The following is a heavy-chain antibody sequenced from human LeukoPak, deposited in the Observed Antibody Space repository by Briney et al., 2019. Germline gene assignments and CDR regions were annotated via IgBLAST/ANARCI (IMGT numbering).Heavy chain of an antibody. CDR1: GYTFTSYG. V-gene: IGHV1-18*01. CDR3: ARARGYYYDSSAGAADY. D-gene: IGHD3-22*01. J-gene: IGHJ4*02. CDR2: ISAYNGNT. Sequence: ASAKVSCKASGYTFTSYGISWVRQAPGQGLEWMGWISAYNGNTNYAQKLQGRVTMTTDTSTSTAYMELRSLRSDDTAVYYCARARGYYYDSSAGAADYWGQGTLVTVSS.